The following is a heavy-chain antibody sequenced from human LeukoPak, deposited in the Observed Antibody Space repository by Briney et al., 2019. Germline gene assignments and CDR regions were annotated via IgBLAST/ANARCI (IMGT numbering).Heavy chain of an antibody. Sequence: GGSLRLSCAASGFTFSSYTMNWVRQAPGKGLEWVSSITRTSNYIYYADSVKGRFTISRDNSKNTLYLQMNSLRAEDTAVYYCARGRRGDYPLDFFDYWGQGTLVTVSS. J-gene: IGHJ4*02. CDR3: ARGRRGDYPLDFFDY. D-gene: IGHD4-17*01. CDR1: GFTFSSYT. CDR2: ITRTSNYI. V-gene: IGHV3-21*04.